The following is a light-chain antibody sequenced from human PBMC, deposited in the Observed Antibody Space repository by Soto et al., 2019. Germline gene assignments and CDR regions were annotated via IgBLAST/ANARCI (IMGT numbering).Light chain of an antibody. Sequence: QSVLTQPASVSGSPRQSVTISCAGASRDVTDSDSVSWYQHRPGEAPELKILDFTYRPSGVSDRFSGSLSADTASLTISGPPVEDGGDYYRGSHTNPGPYVLGPGTKLTVL. CDR1: SRDVTDSDS. CDR3: GSHTNPGPYV. J-gene: IGLJ1*01. V-gene: IGLV2-14*03. CDR2: DFT.